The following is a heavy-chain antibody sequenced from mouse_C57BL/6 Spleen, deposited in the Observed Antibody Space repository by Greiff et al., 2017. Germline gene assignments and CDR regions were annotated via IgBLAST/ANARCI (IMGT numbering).Heavy chain of an antibody. CDR3: ARWLRYFDV. CDR1: GYTVTSYW. J-gene: IGHJ1*03. CDR2: IDPSDSYT. D-gene: IGHD2-2*01. Sequence: QVQLQQPGAELVMPGASVKLSCKASGYTVTSYWMHWVKQRPGQGLEWIGEIDPSDSYTNYNQKFKGKSTLTVDKSSSTAYMQLSSLTSEDSAVYYCARWLRYFDVWGTGTTVTVSS. V-gene: IGHV1-69*01.